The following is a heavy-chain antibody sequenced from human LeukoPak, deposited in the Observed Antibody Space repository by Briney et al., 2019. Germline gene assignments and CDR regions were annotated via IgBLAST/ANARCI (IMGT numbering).Heavy chain of an antibody. CDR1: GFTFSSYW. D-gene: IGHD2-15*01. Sequence: PGGSLRLSCAISGFTFSSYWMHWVRQGPGKGLAWVSRITSDGSATDYADSVKGRFTISRDNAKNTLYLHMDSLRAEDTAVYYCARDASPGYFDLWGRGTLVTLSS. CDR3: ARDASPGYFDL. J-gene: IGHJ2*01. V-gene: IGHV3-74*01. CDR2: ITSDGSAT.